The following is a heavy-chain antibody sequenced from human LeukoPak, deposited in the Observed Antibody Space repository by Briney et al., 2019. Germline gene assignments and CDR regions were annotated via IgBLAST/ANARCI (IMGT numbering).Heavy chain of an antibody. Sequence: PSETLSLTCTVSGGSISSSSYYWGWIRQPPGKGLEWIGSIYYSGSTYYNPSLKSRVTISVDTSKNQFSLKLSSVTAADTAVYYCAREVTDSGYDLSSYYYYYMDVWGKGTTVTISS. D-gene: IGHD5-12*01. J-gene: IGHJ6*03. CDR3: AREVTDSGYDLSSYYYYYMDV. CDR2: IYYSGST. CDR1: GGSISSSSYY. V-gene: IGHV4-39*07.